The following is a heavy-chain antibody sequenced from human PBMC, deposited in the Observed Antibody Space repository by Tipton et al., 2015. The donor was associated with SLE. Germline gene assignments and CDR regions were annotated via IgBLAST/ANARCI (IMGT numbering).Heavy chain of an antibody. V-gene: IGHV3-66*02. CDR1: GFTFSSYA. CDR2: ISSGGST. J-gene: IGHJ4*02. CDR3: TREAAAVPGFDY. Sequence: FLRLSCAASGFTFSSYAMSWVRQAPGKGLEWVSAISSGGSTYDADSVKGRFTISRDNSKNTLYLQMNILKVEDTAVYYCTREAAAVPGFDYWGQGTLVTVSS. D-gene: IGHD6-13*01.